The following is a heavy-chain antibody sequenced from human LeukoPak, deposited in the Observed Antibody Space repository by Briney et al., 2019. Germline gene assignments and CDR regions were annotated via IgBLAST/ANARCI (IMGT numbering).Heavy chain of an antibody. CDR2: ISYDGSNK. CDR3: ARGPPARFFDY. V-gene: IGHV3-30-3*01. J-gene: IGHJ4*02. CDR1: GFTFSSYA. Sequence: GGSLRLSCAASGFTFSSYAMHWVRQAPGKGLEWVAVISYDGSNKYYADSVKGRFTISRDNSKNTLYLQMNSLRAEDTAVYYCARGPPARFFDYWGQGTLVTVSS. D-gene: IGHD3-3*01.